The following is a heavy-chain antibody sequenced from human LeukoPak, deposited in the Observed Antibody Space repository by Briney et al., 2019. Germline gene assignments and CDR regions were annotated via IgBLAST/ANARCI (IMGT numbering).Heavy chain of an antibody. CDR1: GGSFSGYY. V-gene: IGHV4-34*01. J-gene: IGHJ4*02. CDR3: ARFTPDYYDSSGYYFDY. D-gene: IGHD3-22*01. CDR2: INHSGST. Sequence: SETLSLTCAVYGGSFSGYYWSWIRQPPGKGREWIGEINHSGSTNYNPSLKSRVTISVDTSKNQFSLKLSSVTAADTAVYYCARFTPDYYDSSGYYFDYWGQGTLVTVSS.